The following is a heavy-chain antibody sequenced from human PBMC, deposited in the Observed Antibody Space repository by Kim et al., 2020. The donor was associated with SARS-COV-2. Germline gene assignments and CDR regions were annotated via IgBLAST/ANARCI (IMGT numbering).Heavy chain of an antibody. Sequence: DSVKGRFTVSRDNSGNSLYLEMSSLTAEDTAVYYCARDLHRSSSSCSDFDAWGQGTRVTVSS. V-gene: IGHV3-48*01. J-gene: IGHJ1*01. CDR3: ARDLHRSSSSCSDFDA. D-gene: IGHD2-2*01.